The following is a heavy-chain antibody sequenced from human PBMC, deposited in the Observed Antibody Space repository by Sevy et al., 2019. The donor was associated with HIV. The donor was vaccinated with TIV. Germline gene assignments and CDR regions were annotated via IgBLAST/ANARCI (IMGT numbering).Heavy chain of an antibody. D-gene: IGHD3-3*01. CDR2: INGDGSNP. CDR1: GFTFSRYW. Sequence: GGSLRLSCAASGFTFSRYWMHWVRQVPGKGLVWVSRINGDGSNPLYADSVKGRFTISRDNAKNTVFLQMDSLRAEDTAVYYCGREAVDFWSGPVDFYYGMDVWGQGTTVTVSS. J-gene: IGHJ6*02. CDR3: GREAVDFWSGPVDFYYGMDV. V-gene: IGHV3-74*01.